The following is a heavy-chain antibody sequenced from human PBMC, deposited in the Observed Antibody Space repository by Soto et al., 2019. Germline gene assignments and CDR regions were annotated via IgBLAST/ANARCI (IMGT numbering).Heavy chain of an antibody. CDR3: ARYSSGWSNWFDP. CDR1: RYTFTGDD. Sequence: GXSEEASFHPSRYTFTGDDINWVRQPTGQGLEGMGWMNPNRGNTGYAQKFQGRVTMTRNTSISTAYMELSSLRSEDTAVYSCARYSSGWSNWFDPWGQGTLVTVSS. J-gene: IGHJ5*02. D-gene: IGHD6-19*01. CDR2: MNPNRGNT. V-gene: IGHV1-8*01.